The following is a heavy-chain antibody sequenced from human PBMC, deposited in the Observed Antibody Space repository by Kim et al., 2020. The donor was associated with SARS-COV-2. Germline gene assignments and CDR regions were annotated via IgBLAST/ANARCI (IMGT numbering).Heavy chain of an antibody. D-gene: IGHD1-7*01. Sequence: SETLSLTCTVSGGSISSDYYWSWIRQPPGKGLAWIGWISYSGSTYYNPSLKSRVIISVDTSKNQFSLKLSSVTAADTAVYYCARVELGIGAAGWYLHLWGRGTLVTVSS. CDR1: GGSISSDYY. CDR2: ISYSGST. CDR3: ARVELGIGAAGWYLHL. J-gene: IGHJ2*01. V-gene: IGHV4-30-4*01.